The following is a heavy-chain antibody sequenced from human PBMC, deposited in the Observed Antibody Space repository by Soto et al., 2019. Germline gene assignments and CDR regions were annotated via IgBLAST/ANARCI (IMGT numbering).Heavy chain of an antibody. CDR2: INPNTGGT. D-gene: IGHD1-1*01. V-gene: IGHV1-2*04. CDR1: GYTFTGYY. CDR3: ARVPLQRREDYGMDV. J-gene: IGHJ6*02. Sequence: QVQLVQSGAEVTKPGASVKVSCKASGYTFTGYYMDWVRQAPGQGLEWMGWINPNTGGTNYAQKFQGWVTMTRDTSISTAYMELNRLKSDDTAVYYCARVPLQRREDYGMDVWGQGTTVTVSS.